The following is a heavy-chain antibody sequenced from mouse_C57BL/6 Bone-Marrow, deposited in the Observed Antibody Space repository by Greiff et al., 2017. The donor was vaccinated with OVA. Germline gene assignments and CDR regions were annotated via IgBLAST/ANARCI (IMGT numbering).Heavy chain of an antibody. V-gene: IGHV1-81*01. D-gene: IGHD4-1*01. CDR3: ARSWGIYAMDY. CDR1: CYTFTSYG. J-gene: IGHJ4*01. Sequence: VQLQQSGAELARPGASVKLSCKASCYTFTSYGISWVKQRTGQGLEWIGEIYPRSGNTYYNEKFKGKATLTADTSSSTAYMKLRSLTSEDSAVDVCARSWGIYAMDYWGQGTSVTVSS. CDR2: IYPRSGNT.